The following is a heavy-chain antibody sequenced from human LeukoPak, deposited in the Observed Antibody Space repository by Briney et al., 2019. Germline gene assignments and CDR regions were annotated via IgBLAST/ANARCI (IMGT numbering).Heavy chain of an antibody. D-gene: IGHD6-19*01. CDR2: INPNSGGT. V-gene: IGHV1-2*02. CDR3: ATQATTGWHFS. J-gene: IGHJ5*02. CDR1: GYTFTGYY. Sequence: ASVNVSCKASGYTFTGYYMHWIRQAPGQGPEWMGWINPNSGGTNYAQRFQDRVTMTRDTSLSTVYMEVSGLRSDDTAVYYCATQATTGWHFSWGQGTLVTVSS.